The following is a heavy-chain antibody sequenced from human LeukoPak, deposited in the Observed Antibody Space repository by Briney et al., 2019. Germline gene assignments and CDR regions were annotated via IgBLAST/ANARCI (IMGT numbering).Heavy chain of an antibody. D-gene: IGHD3-10*01. CDR2: IYTSGST. Sequence: SETLSLTCTVSGGSLSPYYWSWIRQPAGKGLEWIGRIYTSGSTNYNPSLKSRVTISVDTSKNQFSLKLSSVTAADTAVYYCARGTITMVRGVIMFDDYWGQGTLVTVSS. V-gene: IGHV4-4*07. CDR1: GGSLSPYY. CDR3: ARGTITMVRGVIMFDDY. J-gene: IGHJ4*02.